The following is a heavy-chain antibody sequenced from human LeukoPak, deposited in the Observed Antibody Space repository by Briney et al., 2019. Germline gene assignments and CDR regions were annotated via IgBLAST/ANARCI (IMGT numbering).Heavy chain of an antibody. CDR2: IYTSGST. Sequence: PSETLSLTCTVPGGSISSGSYYWRWIRQPAGKGLEWIGSIYTSGSTNYNPSIKSRVPISVDTSKNQFSLKLSSVTAADTAVYYCARAPGGYDFWSGYEAFDIWGQGTMVTVSS. CDR1: GGSISSGSYY. J-gene: IGHJ3*02. CDR3: ARAPGGYDFWSGYEAFDI. V-gene: IGHV4-61*02. D-gene: IGHD3-3*01.